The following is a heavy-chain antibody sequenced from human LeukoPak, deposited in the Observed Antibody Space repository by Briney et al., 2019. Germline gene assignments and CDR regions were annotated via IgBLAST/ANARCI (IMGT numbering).Heavy chain of an antibody. V-gene: IGHV3-64*04. J-gene: IGHJ3*02. D-gene: IGHD3-3*01. CDR1: GFTFSSYA. Sequence: GGSLRLSCSASGFTFSSYAMHWIRQAPGKGLEYVSAIRNNGGNTYYADSVKGRFTISRDNAKNTLYLQMNSLRAEDTAVYYCARVHYDFWSGWEGGAFDIWGQGTMVTVSS. CDR3: ARVHYDFWSGWEGGAFDI. CDR2: IRNNGGNT.